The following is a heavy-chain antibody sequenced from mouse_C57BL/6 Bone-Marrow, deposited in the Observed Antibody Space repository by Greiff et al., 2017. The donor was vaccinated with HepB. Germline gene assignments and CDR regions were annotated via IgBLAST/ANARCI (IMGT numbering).Heavy chain of an antibody. D-gene: IGHD1-1*01. CDR3: ARVRGGGDSTHYAMDY. V-gene: IGHV3-6*01. J-gene: IGHJ4*01. CDR1: GYSITSGYY. Sequence: DVKLQESGPGLVKPSQSLSLTCSVTGYSITSGYYWNWIRQFPGNKLEWMGYISYDGSNNYNPSLKNRISITRDTSKNQFFLKLNSVTTEDTATYYWARVRGGGDSTHYAMDYWGQGTSVTVSS. CDR2: ISYDGSN.